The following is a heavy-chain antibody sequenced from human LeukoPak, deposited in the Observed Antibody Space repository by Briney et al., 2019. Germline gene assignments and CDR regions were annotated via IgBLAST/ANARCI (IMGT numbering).Heavy chain of an antibody. J-gene: IGHJ6*02. Sequence: SETLSLTCAVYGGSFGGYYWSWIRQPPGKGLEWIGEINHSGSTNYNPSLKSRVTISVDTSKNQFSLKLSSMTAADTAVYYCARSLLGSSGWYYYYGMDVWGQGTTVTVSS. CDR3: ARSLLGSSGWYYYYGMDV. V-gene: IGHV4-34*01. CDR1: GGSFGGYY. D-gene: IGHD6-19*01. CDR2: INHSGST.